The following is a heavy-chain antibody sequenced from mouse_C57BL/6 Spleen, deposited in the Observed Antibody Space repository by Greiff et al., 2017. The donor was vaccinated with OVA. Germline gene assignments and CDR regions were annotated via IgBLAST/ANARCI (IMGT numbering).Heavy chain of an antibody. Sequence: DVQLQESGPGMVKPSQSLSLTCTVTGYSITSGYDWHWIRHFPGNKLEWMGYISYSGSTNYNPSLKSRISITHDTSKNHFFLKLNSVTTEDTATYYCARWAYDYDGFAYWGQGTLVTVSA. CDR1: GYSITSGYD. CDR3: ARWAYDYDGFAY. V-gene: IGHV3-1*01. J-gene: IGHJ3*01. CDR2: ISYSGST. D-gene: IGHD2-4*01.